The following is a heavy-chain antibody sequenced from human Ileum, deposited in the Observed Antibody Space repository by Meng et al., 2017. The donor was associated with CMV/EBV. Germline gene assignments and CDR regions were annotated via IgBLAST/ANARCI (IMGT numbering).Heavy chain of an antibody. CDR1: GFTFSTYG. CDR2: IRYNGSNK. Sequence: GESLKISCTASGFTFSTYGMHWVRQAPGKGLEWVAFIRYNGSNKNSVDSVKGRLTISRENYKNTLYLQMNSLRVEDTAVYYCARSGIAADFSPRPDYWGQGTLVTVSS. J-gene: IGHJ4*02. CDR3: ARSGIAADFSPRPDY. D-gene: IGHD6-13*01. V-gene: IGHV3-30*02.